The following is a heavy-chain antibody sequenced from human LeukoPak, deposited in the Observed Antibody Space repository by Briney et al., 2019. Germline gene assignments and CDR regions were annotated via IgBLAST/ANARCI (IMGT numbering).Heavy chain of an antibody. D-gene: IGHD3-10*01. CDR3: ARDGPVGELPD. CDR1: GFTFDDYG. V-gene: IGHV3-20*01. CDR2: INWNGGST. Sequence: GGSLRLSCAASGFTFDDYGMSWVRQAPGKGLEWVSGINWNGGSTGYADSVKGRFTISRDDAKNSLYLQMNSLRAEDTALYHCARDGPVGELPDWGQGTLVTVSS. J-gene: IGHJ4*02.